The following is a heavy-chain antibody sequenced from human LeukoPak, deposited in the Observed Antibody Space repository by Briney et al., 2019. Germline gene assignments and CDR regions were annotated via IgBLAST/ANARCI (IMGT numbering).Heavy chain of an antibody. D-gene: IGHD4-23*01. CDR2: IYYSGST. CDR3: ARHSSMTTVVFGY. Sequence: PSETLSLTCTVSGGSISSSNYYWGWIRQPPGKGLEWIGSIYYSGSTYYNPSLKSRVTISVDTSKRQFSLKLNSVTAADTAVYYCARHSSMTTVVFGYWGQGTLVTVSS. V-gene: IGHV4-39*01. J-gene: IGHJ4*02. CDR1: GGSISSSNYY.